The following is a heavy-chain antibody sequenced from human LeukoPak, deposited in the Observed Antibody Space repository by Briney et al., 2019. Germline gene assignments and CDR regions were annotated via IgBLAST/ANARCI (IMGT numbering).Heavy chain of an antibody. D-gene: IGHD3-10*01. CDR1: GFTFSRDS. CDR2: ISRDSSII. CDR3: ARQRPSTGSYYMIGHGYYYYYMDV. J-gene: IGHJ6*03. V-gene: IGHV3-48*01. Sequence: GGSLRLSCAASGFTFSRDSMNWVRQAPGKGLEWISYISRDSSIIYYTDSVKGRFTISRDNSKNTLYLQMNSLRAEDTAVYYCARQRPSTGSYYMIGHGYYYYYMDVWGKGTTVTVSS.